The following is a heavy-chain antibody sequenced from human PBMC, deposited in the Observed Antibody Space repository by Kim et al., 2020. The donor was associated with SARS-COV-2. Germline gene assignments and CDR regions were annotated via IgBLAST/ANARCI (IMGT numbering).Heavy chain of an antibody. Sequence: GGSLRLSCAASRFTFSSFGMHWVRQAPGKGLEWVAVISYDGTNKYYADSVKGRFTISRDNSKNTLYLQMNSLRLEDTAVYYCAKDLPFGELPASWGQGPLVTVSS. CDR2: ISYDGTNK. D-gene: IGHD3-10*01. V-gene: IGHV3-30*18. CDR3: AKDLPFGELPAS. CDR1: RFTFSSFG. J-gene: IGHJ5*02.